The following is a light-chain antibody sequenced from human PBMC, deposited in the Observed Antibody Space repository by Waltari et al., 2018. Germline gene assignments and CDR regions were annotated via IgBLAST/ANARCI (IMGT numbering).Light chain of an antibody. CDR3: MQGTHWPRT. V-gene: IGKV2-30*02. Sequence: VVLNQSRHSRPVTLVHPSSISFWSRQSLGHSDGNTYLNWFQQRPGQSPRRLIYQVSNRDSGVPDRFSGSGSGTDFTLKISRVEAEDVGVYYCMQGTHWPRTFGQGTKVEIK. J-gene: IGKJ1*01. CDR2: QVS. CDR1: QSLGHSDGNTY.